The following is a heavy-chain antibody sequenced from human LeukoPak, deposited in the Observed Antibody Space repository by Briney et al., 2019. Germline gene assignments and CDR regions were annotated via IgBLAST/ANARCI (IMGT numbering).Heavy chain of an antibody. V-gene: IGHV3-21*01. CDR1: GFTFSSYS. J-gene: IGHJ5*02. CDR2: ISSSSSYI. Sequence: GGSLRLSCAASGFTFSSYSMTWVRQAPGKGLEWVSSISSSSSYIYYADSVKGRFTISRDNAKNSLYLQMNSLRAEDTAVYYCARPNYDILSLPPASNWFDPWGQGTLVTVSS. D-gene: IGHD3-9*01. CDR3: ARPNYDILSLPPASNWFDP.